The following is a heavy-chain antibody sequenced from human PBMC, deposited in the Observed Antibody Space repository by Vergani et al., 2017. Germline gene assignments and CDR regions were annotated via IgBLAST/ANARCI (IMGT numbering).Heavy chain of an antibody. CDR2: INPNSGGT. D-gene: IGHD5-12*01. CDR3: ARGSLAGYSGYASYYYMDV. CDR1: GYTFTGYY. Sequence: QVQLVQSGAEVKKPGASVKVSCKASGYTFTGYYMHWVRQAPGQGLEWMGRINPNSGGTNYAQKFQVRVTITRDTSISTAYMELSRLRSDDAAVYYCARGSLAGYSGYASYYYMDVWGKGTTVTVSS. V-gene: IGHV1-2*06. J-gene: IGHJ6*03.